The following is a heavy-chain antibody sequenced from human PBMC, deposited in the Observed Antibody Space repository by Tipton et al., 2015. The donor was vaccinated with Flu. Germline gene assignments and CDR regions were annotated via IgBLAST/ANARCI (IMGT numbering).Heavy chain of an antibody. CDR3: ARDLWNDRRAYYYYGVDV. Sequence: TLSLTCTVSGDSISTTIYYWGWVRQPPGKGLEWIGSINYSGTTYNNPSLKSRVTISVDSSRNEFSLTLASLTAADTAVYYCARDLWNDRRAYYYYGVDVWGQGTTVTVSS. CDR2: INYSGTT. J-gene: IGHJ6*02. V-gene: IGHV4-39*07. CDR1: GDSISTTIYY. D-gene: IGHD1-1*01.